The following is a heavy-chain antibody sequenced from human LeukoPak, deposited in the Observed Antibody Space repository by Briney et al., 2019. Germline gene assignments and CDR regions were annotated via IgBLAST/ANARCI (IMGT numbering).Heavy chain of an antibody. D-gene: IGHD2-21*01. CDR3: ITPLPYSAQ. CDR1: GFTVSNTY. Sequence: TGGSLRLSCAASGFTVSNTYMNWVRQAPGKGLEWVGRIKPKTDGETTEYAAPVKGRFSISRDDSKNMLYLQMNSLKTEDTAVYYCITPLPYSAQGGQGTLVTVSS. J-gene: IGHJ4*02. V-gene: IGHV3-15*07. CDR2: IKPKTDGETT.